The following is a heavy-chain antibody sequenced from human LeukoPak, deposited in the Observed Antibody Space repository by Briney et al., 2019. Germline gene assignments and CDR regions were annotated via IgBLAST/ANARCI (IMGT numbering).Heavy chain of an antibody. CDR2: MNPNSGNT. Sequence: ASVKVSCKASGYTFTSYYINWVRQAPGQGLEWMGWMNPNSGNTGYAQKFQGRVTMTRNTSISTAYMELSSLRSEDTAVYYCARGTTVLPNDYWGQGTLVTVSS. D-gene: IGHD1-1*01. CDR3: ARGTTVLPNDY. CDR1: GYTFTSYY. J-gene: IGHJ4*02. V-gene: IGHV1-8*01.